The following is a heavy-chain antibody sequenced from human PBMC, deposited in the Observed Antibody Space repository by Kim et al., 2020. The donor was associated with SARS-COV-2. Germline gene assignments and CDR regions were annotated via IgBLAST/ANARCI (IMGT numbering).Heavy chain of an antibody. CDR2: ISSSSSYI. CDR3: ARDQGISSPRPPDY. V-gene: IGHV3-21*01. J-gene: IGHJ4*02. Sequence: GGSLRLSCAASGFTFSSYSMNWVRQAPGKGLEWVSSISSSSSYIYYADSVKGRFTISRDNAKNSLYLQMNSLRAEDTAVYYCARDQGISSPRPPDYWGQGTLVTVSS. CDR1: GFTFSSYS. D-gene: IGHD3-3*02.